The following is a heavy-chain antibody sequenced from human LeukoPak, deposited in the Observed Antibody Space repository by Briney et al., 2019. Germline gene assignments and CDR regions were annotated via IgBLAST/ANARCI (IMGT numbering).Heavy chain of an antibody. Sequence: PSETLSLTCTVSGGSVSSYYWSWIRQPAGKGLEWIGHIYTSGSTNYDPSLKSRVTMSVDTSKNQFSLKLSSVTAADTAVYYCARVKTGYCSGGSCSAVAFDIWGQGTMVTVSS. J-gene: IGHJ3*02. CDR3: ARVKTGYCSGGSCSAVAFDI. CDR1: GGSVSSYY. D-gene: IGHD2-15*01. CDR2: IYTSGST. V-gene: IGHV4-4*07.